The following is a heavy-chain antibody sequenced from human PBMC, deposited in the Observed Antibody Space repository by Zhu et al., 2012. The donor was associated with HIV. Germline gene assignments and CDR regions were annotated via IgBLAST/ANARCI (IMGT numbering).Heavy chain of an antibody. V-gene: IGHV3-15*01. CDR1: GFTFSDAW. D-gene: IGHD3-22*01. J-gene: IGHJ4*02. CDR3: ATGYFDSYGYYYVQGDY. CDR2: IKSKADGGAT. Sequence: EVDLVESGGGLVKPGGSLRLSCVASGFTFSDAWMSWVRQAPGKGLEWVGRIKSKADGGATDYAAPVKGRFTLSRDDSQKTLYLEMNSLRTEDTAVYFCATGYFDSYGYYYVQGDYWGQGIRGHRLP.